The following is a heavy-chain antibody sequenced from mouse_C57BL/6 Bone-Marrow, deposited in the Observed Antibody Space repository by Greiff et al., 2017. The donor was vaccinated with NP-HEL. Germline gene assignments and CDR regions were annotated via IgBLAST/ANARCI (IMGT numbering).Heavy chain of an antibody. J-gene: IGHJ3*01. Sequence: VQLVESGAELARPGASVKMSCKASGYTFTSYTMHWVKQRPGQGLEWIGYITPSSGYTKYNQKFKDKATLTADKASSTAYMQLSSLTSEDSAVYYCARRGFADWGQGTLVTVSA. V-gene: IGHV1-4*01. CDR3: ARRGFAD. CDR1: GYTFTSYT. CDR2: ITPSSGYT.